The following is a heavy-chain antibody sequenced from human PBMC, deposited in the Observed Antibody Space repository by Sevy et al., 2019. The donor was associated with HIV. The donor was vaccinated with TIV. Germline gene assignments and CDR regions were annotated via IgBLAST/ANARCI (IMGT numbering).Heavy chain of an antibody. CDR1: GFSFSDAW. Sequence: GGSLRLSCAASGFSFSDAWLSWVRQAPGKGLVWVSRINSDGTVTSYADSVRGRFTISRDNAKNTLYLQMNSLRVEDTAVYYCASWYTSGTKAVDYWGQGTLVTVSS. CDR3: ASWYTSGTKAVDY. D-gene: IGHD6-19*01. V-gene: IGHV3-74*01. J-gene: IGHJ4*02. CDR2: INSDGTVT.